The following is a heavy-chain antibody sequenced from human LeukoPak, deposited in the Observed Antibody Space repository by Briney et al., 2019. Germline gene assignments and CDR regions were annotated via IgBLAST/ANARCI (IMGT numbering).Heavy chain of an antibody. CDR3: AKGRGWLQFFDY. Sequence: TGGSLRLSCAASGFTFSNYAMNWVRQAPGKGLEWVSSISESGGTTDYADSVKGRFTISRDNFKNMLYLQMNSLRAEDSAVYFCAKGRGWLQFFDYWGQGTLVTVSS. V-gene: IGHV3-23*01. D-gene: IGHD5-24*01. CDR1: GFTFSNYA. CDR2: ISESGGTT. J-gene: IGHJ4*02.